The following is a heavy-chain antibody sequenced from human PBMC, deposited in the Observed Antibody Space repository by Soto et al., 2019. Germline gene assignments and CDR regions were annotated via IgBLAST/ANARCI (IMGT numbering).Heavy chain of an antibody. CDR2: IWHDGTNR. V-gene: IGHV3-33*01. CDR3: ARALGYDIMTGYFDY. CDR1: GLTLNRFG. D-gene: IGHD3-9*01. Sequence: QVQLMESGGGVVQPGKSLRLSCAESGLTLNRFGMHWVRQAPGKGLEWVAMIWHDGTNRYYGESVKGRFTISRDSSKNTMYLQMNSLRAEDTAVYYCARALGYDIMTGYFDYWGQGTLVTVSS. J-gene: IGHJ4*02.